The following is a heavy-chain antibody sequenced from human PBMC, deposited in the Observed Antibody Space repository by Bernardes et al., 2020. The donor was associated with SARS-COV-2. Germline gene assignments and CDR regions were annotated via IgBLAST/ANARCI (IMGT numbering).Heavy chain of an antibody. CDR2: IYNSCSTTT. J-gene: IGHJ6*02. CDR1: GGSISDYY. D-gene: IGHD2-2*01. V-gene: IGHV4-59*08. CDR3: ARMSIVVLPAVGFYGMEV. Sequence: SETLSLTCTVSGGSISDYYWSWIRQPPGKGLEWIGYIYNSCSTTTNNNWSLKSRVTLSVDTSKNQLSLRLSSVTAADTAVYYCARMSIVVLPAVGFYGMEVWGQGTTVTVSS.